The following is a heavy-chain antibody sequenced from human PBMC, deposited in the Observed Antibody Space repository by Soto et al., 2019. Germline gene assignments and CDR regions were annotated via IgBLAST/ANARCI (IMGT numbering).Heavy chain of an antibody. Sequence: QVQLVQSGAEEKKPGASVKVSCKASGYTFTSYGVSWVRQAPGQGLEWMGWISGYNANTNYAQRFQGRVTMTTDTSTSTAYMEVRSLRSDDTAVYYCAREDDLWSGYQFDYWGQGTLVTVSS. CDR2: ISGYNANT. J-gene: IGHJ4*02. D-gene: IGHD3-3*01. CDR3: AREDDLWSGYQFDY. CDR1: GYTFTSYG. V-gene: IGHV1-18*01.